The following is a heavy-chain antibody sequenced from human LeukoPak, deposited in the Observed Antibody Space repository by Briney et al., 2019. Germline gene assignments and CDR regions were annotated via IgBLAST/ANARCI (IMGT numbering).Heavy chain of an antibody. D-gene: IGHD6-19*01. CDR1: GGSISSSSYY. J-gene: IGHJ4*02. V-gene: IGHV4-39*01. CDR2: IYYSGST. CDR3: ARSPLYSSGWYVFDY. Sequence: PSETLSLTCTVSGGSISSSSYYWGWIRQPPGKGLEWIGSIYYSGSTYYNPSLKSRVTISVDTSKNQFSLKLSSVTAADTAVYYCARSPLYSSGWYVFDYWGQGTLVTVSS.